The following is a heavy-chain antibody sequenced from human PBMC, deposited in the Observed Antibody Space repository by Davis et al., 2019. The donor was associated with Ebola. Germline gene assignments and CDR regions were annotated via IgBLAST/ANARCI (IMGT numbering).Heavy chain of an antibody. J-gene: IGHJ6*04. Sequence: PGGSLRLSCAASGFNFNTYAMHWVRQPPGKGLEWVAVISYDGKNKFYADSVKGRFTISRDAAQRTLHLQMNSLRAEDTAVYYCAKGGFWMEVWGKGATVTVSS. V-gene: IGHV3-30*04. D-gene: IGHD3-3*01. CDR3: AKGGFWMEV. CDR1: GFNFNTYA. CDR2: ISYDGKNK.